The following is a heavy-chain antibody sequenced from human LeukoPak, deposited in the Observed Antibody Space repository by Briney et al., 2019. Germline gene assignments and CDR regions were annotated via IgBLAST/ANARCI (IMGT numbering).Heavy chain of an antibody. J-gene: IGHJ3*02. V-gene: IGHV4-4*07. CDR1: GGSISSYY. CDR3: ARSYFGLGAFDI. D-gene: IGHD2-8*01. Sequence: PSETLSLTSTVSGGSISSYYWSWIRQPAGKGLEWIGRIYTSGSTNYNPSLKSRVTMSVDTSKNQFSLRLSSVTATDTAVYYCARSYFGLGAFDIWGQGTMVTVSS. CDR2: IYTSGST.